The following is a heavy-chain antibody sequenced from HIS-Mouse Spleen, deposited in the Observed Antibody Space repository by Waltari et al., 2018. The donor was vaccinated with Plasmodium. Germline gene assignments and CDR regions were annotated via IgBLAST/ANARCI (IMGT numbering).Heavy chain of an antibody. CDR1: GYTFTGYY. CDR2: INHNSGGT. Sequence: QVQLVQSGAEVKKPGASVKVSCKASGYTFTGYYLHWVRQAPGQGLEWMGWINHNSGGTNSAQKLQGRVTMTRDTSISTAYMELSRLRSDDTAVYYCATKGGSSSDYWGQGTLVTVSS. V-gene: IGHV1-2*02. D-gene: IGHD6-6*01. J-gene: IGHJ4*02. CDR3: ATKGGSSSDY.